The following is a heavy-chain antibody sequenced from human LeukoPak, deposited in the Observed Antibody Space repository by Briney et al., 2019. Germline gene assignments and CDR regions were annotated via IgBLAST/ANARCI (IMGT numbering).Heavy chain of an antibody. Sequence: ASVKVSCKASGYTFTSYAMNWVRQAPGQGLEWMGWINTNTGNPTYAQGFTGRFVFSLDTSVSTAYLQISSPKAEDTAVYYCARDLGLNYYDSSGYYRDRLPVDYWGQGTLVTVSS. J-gene: IGHJ4*02. D-gene: IGHD3-22*01. CDR1: GYTFTSYA. CDR3: ARDLGLNYYDSSGYYRDRLPVDY. CDR2: INTNTGNP. V-gene: IGHV7-4-1*02.